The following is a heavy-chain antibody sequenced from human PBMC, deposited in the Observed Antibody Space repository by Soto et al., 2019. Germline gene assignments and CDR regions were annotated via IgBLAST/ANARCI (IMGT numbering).Heavy chain of an antibody. CDR1: GFTFSSYG. Sequence: QVQLVESGGGVVQPGGSLRLSCAASGFTFSSYGMHWVRQAPGKGLEWVAVISYDGSNKYYADSVKGRFTISRDNSKHTLYLQMNSLKAEDTAVYYCAKGRWSGYSPNWFDPWGQGTLVTVSS. J-gene: IGHJ5*02. V-gene: IGHV3-30*18. CDR2: ISYDGSNK. CDR3: AKGRWSGYSPNWFDP. D-gene: IGHD3-3*01.